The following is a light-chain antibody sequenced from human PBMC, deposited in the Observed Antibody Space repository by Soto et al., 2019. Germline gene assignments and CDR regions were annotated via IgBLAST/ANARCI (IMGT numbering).Light chain of an antibody. J-gene: IGKJ1*01. Sequence: EIVLTQSPGTLSLSPGERATLSCRASQSVSSSYLAWYQQKPGQAPRLLIYGASSRATGIPDRFSGSGSGTDYTLTIGRLEPEDFAVYYCQQYGNSPQTFGQGTKVDNK. CDR3: QQYGNSPQT. CDR1: QSVSSSY. V-gene: IGKV3-20*01. CDR2: GAS.